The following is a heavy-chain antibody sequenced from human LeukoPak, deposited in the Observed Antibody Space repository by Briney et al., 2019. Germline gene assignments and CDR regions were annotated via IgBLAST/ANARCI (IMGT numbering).Heavy chain of an antibody. CDR2: IYYTGIT. D-gene: IGHD4-17*01. J-gene: IGHJ5*02. CDR1: GGSMSGYY. CDR3: ARLTTGHPHNWFDP. Sequence: PSETLSLTCTVSGGSMSGYYWNWLRQPPGKGLEWIGYIYYTGITNYNPSLKSRVTIPVDTSKNQFSLKLISVTAADTAVYYCARLTTGHPHNWFDPWGQGTLVTASS. V-gene: IGHV4-59*08.